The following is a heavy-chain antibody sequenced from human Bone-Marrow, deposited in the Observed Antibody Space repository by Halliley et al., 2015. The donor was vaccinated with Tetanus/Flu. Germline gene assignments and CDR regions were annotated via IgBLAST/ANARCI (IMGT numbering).Heavy chain of an antibody. CDR2: IFLNGGT. J-gene: IGHJ6*02. Sequence: TLSLTCSVSGGSLSGYHWSWVRQPPGKGLEWIAHIFLNGGTNYNPTLKSRLTMSVDTSKHKLSLRLSSVTAADTAVYFCARDFAAGAINYFPYDMYVWGQGTTVTVSS. CDR3: ARDFAAGAINYFPYDMYV. CDR1: GGSLSGYH. D-gene: IGHD2-2*01. V-gene: IGHV4-59*01.